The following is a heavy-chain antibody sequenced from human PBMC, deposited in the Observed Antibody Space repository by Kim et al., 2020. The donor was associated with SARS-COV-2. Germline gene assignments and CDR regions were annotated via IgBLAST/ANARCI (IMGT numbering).Heavy chain of an antibody. D-gene: IGHD3-3*01. Sequence: PALKRRVTISVDTSKNQFSLKLSSVTAADTAVYYCARDFWSAHQSSPTGYWGQGTLVTVSS. CDR3: ARDFWSAHQSSPTGY. J-gene: IGHJ4*02. V-gene: IGHV4-39*02.